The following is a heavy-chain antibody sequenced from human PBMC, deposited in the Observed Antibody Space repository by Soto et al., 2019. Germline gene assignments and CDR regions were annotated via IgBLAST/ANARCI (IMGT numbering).Heavy chain of an antibody. Sequence: PSESLSLTCTVSSGSLSMYYWSWIRQPPGKGLEWVGYIYYRESTNYIPGRKSRVTKSVDTSKNQFSLKLSSVTAADKAVYYCAKIGIGSYYGMDVWGQGTTVTVSS. CDR2: IYYREST. J-gene: IGHJ6*02. CDR1: SGSLSMYY. D-gene: IGHD3-10*01. CDR3: AKIGIGSYYGMDV. V-gene: IGHV4-59*01.